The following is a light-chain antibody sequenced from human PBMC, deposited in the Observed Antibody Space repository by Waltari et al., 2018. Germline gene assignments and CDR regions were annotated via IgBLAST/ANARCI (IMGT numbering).Light chain of an antibody. Sequence: EIVMTQSPATLSVSPGERATISCRASQSVSDNFAWYQQKPGQALRLLIYGASTRATGIPARFSGSGSGTEFTLTISSMQSEDFAVYYCQQYNNWPPWTFGQGTKLEIK. CDR3: QQYNNWPPWT. V-gene: IGKV3-15*01. CDR2: GAS. J-gene: IGKJ1*01. CDR1: QSVSDN.